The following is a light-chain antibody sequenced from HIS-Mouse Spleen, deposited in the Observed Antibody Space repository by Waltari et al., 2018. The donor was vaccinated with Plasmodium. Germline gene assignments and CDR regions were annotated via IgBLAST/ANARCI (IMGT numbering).Light chain of an antibody. V-gene: IGLV3-10*01. Sequence: SYALPQPPSLSVSPGQTARITCSGDALPKQYAYLYQQKSGQAPVLVIYEDSKRPSGIPERFSGSSSGTMATLTISGAQVEDEADYYCYSTDSSGNHRVFGGGTKLTVL. CDR2: EDS. CDR1: ALPKQY. J-gene: IGLJ3*02. CDR3: YSTDSSGNHRV.